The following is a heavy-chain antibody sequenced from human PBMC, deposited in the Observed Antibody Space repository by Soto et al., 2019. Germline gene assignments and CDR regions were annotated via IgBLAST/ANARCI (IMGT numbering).Heavy chain of an antibody. CDR3: AHLVPGPLSFAY. Sequence: QITLKESGPTLVKPTQTLALNCTFSGFSFNTRGVGVAWIRQPPGKPLEWLAVTYWDDDRRYRPSLTDRLTITKDISTNQVVLTMTHMYPVDTGTYYCAHLVPGPLSFAYWGQGALVTVS. CDR2: TYWDDDR. V-gene: IGHV2-5*02. J-gene: IGHJ1*01. CDR1: GFSFNTRGVG. D-gene: IGHD6-19*01.